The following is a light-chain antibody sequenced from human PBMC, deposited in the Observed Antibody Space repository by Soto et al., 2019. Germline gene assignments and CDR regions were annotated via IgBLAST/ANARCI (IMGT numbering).Light chain of an antibody. CDR1: GNDICGFNF. Sequence: SVLTPPASLSGASGPSINISRPGTGNDICGFNFVSWYQQHPGKAPKLIIYDVTNRPSGVSNRFSGSKSGNTASLTISGLQADDEAAYHCGSYSGSTTLGYVFGTGSKVTVL. CDR2: DVT. V-gene: IGLV2-14*03. CDR3: GSYSGSTTLGYV. J-gene: IGLJ1*01.